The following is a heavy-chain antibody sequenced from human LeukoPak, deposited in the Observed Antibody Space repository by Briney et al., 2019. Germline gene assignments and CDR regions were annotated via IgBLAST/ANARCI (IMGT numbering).Heavy chain of an antibody. Sequence: SETLSLTCTVSGGSISSYYWSWIRQPPGKGLEWIGYFYYSGSTNYNPSLKSRVAISVDTSKNQFSLKLSSVTAADTAVYYCARAYYYGSGSYYNLNWFDPWGQGTLVTVSS. CDR2: FYYSGST. V-gene: IGHV4-59*01. CDR3: ARAYYYGSGSYYNLNWFDP. D-gene: IGHD3-10*01. CDR1: GGSISSYY. J-gene: IGHJ5*02.